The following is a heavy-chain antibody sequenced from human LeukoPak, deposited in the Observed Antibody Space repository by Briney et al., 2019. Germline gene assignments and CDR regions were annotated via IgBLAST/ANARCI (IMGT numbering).Heavy chain of an antibody. D-gene: IGHD1-7*01. V-gene: IGHV7-4-1*02. Sequence: GASVTVSCKASGYTFTSYAMNWVRQAPGQGLEWMGWINTNTGNPTYAQGFTGRFVFSLDTSVSTAYLQISSLKAEDTAAYYCARDDDELELLYGGQGTLVTVSS. CDR1: GYTFTSYA. CDR2: INTNTGNP. J-gene: IGHJ4*02. CDR3: ARDDDELELLY.